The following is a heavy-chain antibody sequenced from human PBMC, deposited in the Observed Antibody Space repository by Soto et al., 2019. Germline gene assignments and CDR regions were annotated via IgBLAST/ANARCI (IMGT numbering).Heavy chain of an antibody. Sequence: GGPLRLSCAASGFTFSNTWMNRCRQAPRKRMERVGRSKSKTDGGTTDYAAPVKGRFTISRDDSKNTLYLQMNSLKTEDTAVYYCITEQAYYDILTGYYPSFESWGQGTLVTVSS. D-gene: IGHD3-9*01. CDR3: ITEQAYYDILTGYYPSFES. V-gene: IGHV3-15*07. J-gene: IGHJ5*01. CDR1: GFTFSNTW. CDR2: SKSKTDGGTT.